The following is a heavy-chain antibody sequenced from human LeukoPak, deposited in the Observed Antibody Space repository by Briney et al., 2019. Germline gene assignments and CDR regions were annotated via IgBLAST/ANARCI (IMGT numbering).Heavy chain of an antibody. J-gene: IGHJ4*02. V-gene: IGHV3-33*01. Sequence: GGSLRLSCAASGFTFSSYGMHWVRQAPGKGLEWVAVIWYDGSNKYYADSVKGRFTISRDNSKNTLYLQMNSLRAEDTAVYYCARDIREVEGDEVKMATALDYWGQGTLVTVSS. D-gene: IGHD5-24*01. CDR3: ARDIREVEGDEVKMATALDY. CDR2: IWYDGSNK. CDR1: GFTFSSYG.